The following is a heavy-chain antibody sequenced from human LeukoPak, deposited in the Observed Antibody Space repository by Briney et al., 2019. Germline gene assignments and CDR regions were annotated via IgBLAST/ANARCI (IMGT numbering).Heavy chain of an antibody. V-gene: IGHV3-21*01. D-gene: IGHD3-10*02. J-gene: IGHJ6*04. Sequence: GGSLRLSCAASGFTFSTYSMNWVRQTPGQGLEWVSSISTDTSYIYYADSVKGRFTISRDNAKNSLYLQMNSLRAEDTAVYYCAELGITMIGGVWGKGTTVTISS. CDR2: ISTDTSYI. CDR1: GFTFSTYS. CDR3: AELGITMIGGV.